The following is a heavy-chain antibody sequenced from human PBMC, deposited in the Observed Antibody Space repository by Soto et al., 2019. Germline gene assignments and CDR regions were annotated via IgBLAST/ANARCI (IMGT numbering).Heavy chain of an antibody. CDR1: GGSTSDSY. CDR2: VHSSGSN. Sequence: QVQLKESGPGLVKPSETLSLICTVSGGSTSDSYWSWIRQTAAKRPEWIGRVHSSGSNYYNPSLKSRVDMSVDRSHNQIALELRSLTVADTATYYCVKNVAAVGPDWFGPWGQGTLVTVS. V-gene: IGHV4-4*07. J-gene: IGHJ5*02. D-gene: IGHD6-13*01. CDR3: VKNVAAVGPDWFGP.